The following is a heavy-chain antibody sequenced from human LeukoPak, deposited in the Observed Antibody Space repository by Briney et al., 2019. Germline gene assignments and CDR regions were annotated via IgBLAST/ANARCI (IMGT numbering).Heavy chain of an antibody. V-gene: IGHV4-39*01. CDR2: IYYSGRT. CDR3: ARNGQWPHPGYFQF. D-gene: IGHD6-19*01. J-gene: IGHJ1*01. CDR1: GDSISSRGYY. Sequence: PSETLSLTCTVSGDSISSRGYYWGWIRQPPGKGLEWIASIYYSGRTYYDPSLKSRITISVDSSKNQFSLKLSSVTAADTAVYYCARNGQWPHPGYFQFWGQGTLVTVSS.